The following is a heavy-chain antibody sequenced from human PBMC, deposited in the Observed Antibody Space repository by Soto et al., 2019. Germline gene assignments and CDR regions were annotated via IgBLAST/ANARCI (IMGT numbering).Heavy chain of an antibody. D-gene: IGHD3-3*01. V-gene: IGHV4-34*01. Sequence: SENLSLTCVVDLGSFSGYYWSWIRQPPGKGGEWIGEINHSGSTNYNPYLKSRVTISVDTSKNQFYLKLSSVTAVDTAVYYCAGTVWDFCSGYSFHWGQGTLLTLSS. CDR1: LGSFSGYY. CDR3: AGTVWDFCSGYSFH. CDR2: INHSGST. J-gene: IGHJ4*02.